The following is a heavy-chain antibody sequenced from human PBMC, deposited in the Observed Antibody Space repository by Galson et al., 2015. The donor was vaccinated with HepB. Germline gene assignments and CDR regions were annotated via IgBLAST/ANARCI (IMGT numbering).Heavy chain of an antibody. Sequence: SVKVSCKASGYTFTSNYIHWVRQAPGQGLEWMGLINPSGGYTNYAQHFQGRVTMTRDTSTSTVYMEVSSLRSDDTAVYYCAREWGIWGAFVIWGQGTMVTVSS. V-gene: IGHV1-46*01. CDR1: GYTFTSNY. J-gene: IGHJ3*02. D-gene: IGHD7-27*01. CDR3: AREWGIWGAFVI. CDR2: INPSGGYT.